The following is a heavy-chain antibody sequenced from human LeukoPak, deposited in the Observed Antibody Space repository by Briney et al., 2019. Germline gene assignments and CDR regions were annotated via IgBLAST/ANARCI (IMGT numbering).Heavy chain of an antibody. CDR1: DGSFSGYY. D-gene: IGHD3-3*01. Sequence: SETLSLTCAVYDGSFSGYYWSWIRQPPGKGLEWIGEINHSGSTNYNPSLKSRVTISLETSKSQFSLKVRYVTAADTAGYYCARGLNDSWTGENYWGQGTLVTVSS. CDR3: ARGLNDSWTGENY. J-gene: IGHJ4*02. V-gene: IGHV4-34*01. CDR2: INHSGST.